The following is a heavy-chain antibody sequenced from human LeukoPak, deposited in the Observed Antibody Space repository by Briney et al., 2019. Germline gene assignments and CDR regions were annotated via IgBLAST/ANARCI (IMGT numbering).Heavy chain of an antibody. Sequence: GGSLRLSCAASGFTFDDYAMHWVRQAPGMGLEWVSGISWNSGSIGYADSVKGRFTISRDNAKNSLYLQMNSLRAEDTALYYCAKDIRSFSGSYLVAFDIWGQGTMVTVSS. D-gene: IGHD3-10*01. V-gene: IGHV3-9*01. CDR3: AKDIRSFSGSYLVAFDI. CDR1: GFTFDDYA. CDR2: ISWNSGSI. J-gene: IGHJ3*02.